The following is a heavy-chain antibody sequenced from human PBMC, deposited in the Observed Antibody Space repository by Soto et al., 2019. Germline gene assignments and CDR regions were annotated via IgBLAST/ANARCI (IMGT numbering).Heavy chain of an antibody. Sequence: QVQLQESGPGLVKPSQTLSLTCTVSGGSISSGDYYWSWIRQPPGKGLEWIGYIYYSGSTYYNPSLKSRVTISVDPSKNQFSLKLSSVTAADTAVYYCARDDKRITMVRGDPQTDYGMDVWGQGTTVTVSS. CDR2: IYYSGST. V-gene: IGHV4-30-4*01. CDR1: GGSISSGDYY. J-gene: IGHJ6*02. D-gene: IGHD3-10*01. CDR3: ARDDKRITMVRGDPQTDYGMDV.